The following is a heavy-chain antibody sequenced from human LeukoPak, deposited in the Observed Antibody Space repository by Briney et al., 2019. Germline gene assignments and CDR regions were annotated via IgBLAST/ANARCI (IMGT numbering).Heavy chain of an antibody. V-gene: IGHV3-21*01. CDR2: ISSSSSYI. Sequence: PGGSLRLSCAASGFTFSSYSMNWVRQAPGKGLEWVSSISSSSSYIYYADSVKGRFTISRDNAKNSLYLQMNSLRAEDTAVYYCARVKEMATIRGPDYWGQGTLVTVSS. CDR3: ARVKEMATIRGPDY. CDR1: GFTFSSYS. J-gene: IGHJ4*02. D-gene: IGHD5-24*01.